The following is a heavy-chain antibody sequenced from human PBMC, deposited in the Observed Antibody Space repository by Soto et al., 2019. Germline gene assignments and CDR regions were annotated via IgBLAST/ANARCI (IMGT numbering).Heavy chain of an antibody. CDR1: GYTFSGHY. D-gene: IGHD1-26*01. V-gene: IGHV1-2*02. Sequence: XSVKVSCPAAGYTFSGHYMRWGRQAPGQGPEWMGWINPNSGGTNYAQKFRGRVTVTRDTSVTTAYMELSRLTSDDTAMYYCARGTYSGSSNYLPYYHGMDVWGQGTTVTVSS. CDR2: INPNSGGT. CDR3: ARGTYSGSSNYLPYYHGMDV. J-gene: IGHJ6*02.